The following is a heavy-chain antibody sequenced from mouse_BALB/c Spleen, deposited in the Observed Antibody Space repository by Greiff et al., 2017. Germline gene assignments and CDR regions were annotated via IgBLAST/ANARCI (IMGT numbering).Heavy chain of an antibody. CDR1: GFAFSSYD. J-gene: IGHJ4*01. V-gene: IGHV5-12-1*01. D-gene: IGHD2-14*01. CDR3: ARRRYDVFAMDY. CDR2: ISSGGGST. Sequence: EVQVEESGGGLVKPGGSLKLSCAASGFAFSSYDMSWVRQTPEKRLEWVAYISSGGGSTYYPDTVKGRFTISRDNAKNTLYLQMSSLKSEDTAMYYCARRRYDVFAMDYWGQGTSVTVSS.